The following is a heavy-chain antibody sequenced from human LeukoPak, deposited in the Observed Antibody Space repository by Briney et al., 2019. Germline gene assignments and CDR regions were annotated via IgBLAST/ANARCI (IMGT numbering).Heavy chain of an antibody. CDR3: ARDRQIAY. CDR1: GFTFSNYW. J-gene: IGHJ4*02. V-gene: IGHV3-7*01. CDR2: IKQNGSEK. Sequence: GGSLRLSCAASGFTFSNYWLTWVRQAPGQGLEWVANIKQNGSEKHYVDSVKGRFTISRDNAKNSLYLQMNSPRAEDTAVYYCARDRQIAYWGQGTLVTVSS.